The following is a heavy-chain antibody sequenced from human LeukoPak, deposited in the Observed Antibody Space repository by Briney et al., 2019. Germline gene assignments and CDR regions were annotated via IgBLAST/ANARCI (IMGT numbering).Heavy chain of an antibody. J-gene: IGHJ5*02. Sequence: SETLSLTCSVSGGSISDSRYYWGWIRQPPGKGLEWIGSIYDSGTTHCNPSLKSRVTISEDTSKNQFSLKLSSATAADTGVYYCARQRLTGNQGRGWFDPWGQGTLVTVSS. CDR3: ARQRLTGNQGRGWFDP. V-gene: IGHV4-39*01. CDR1: GGSISDSRYY. D-gene: IGHD7-27*01. CDR2: IYDSGTT.